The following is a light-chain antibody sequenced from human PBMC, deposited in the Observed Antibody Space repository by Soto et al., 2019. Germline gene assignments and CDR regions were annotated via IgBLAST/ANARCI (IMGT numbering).Light chain of an antibody. V-gene: IGKV1-6*01. Sequence: AIQMTQSPSSLSASVGDRVTITCRASQGIRNDLGWYQQKPGKAPKLLIYAASSLQSGVPSRFSGSGSGTDFALTISSLQPEDFATYYCLQDYNYLWTFDQGTKVEIK. CDR2: AAS. J-gene: IGKJ1*01. CDR3: LQDYNYLWT. CDR1: QGIRND.